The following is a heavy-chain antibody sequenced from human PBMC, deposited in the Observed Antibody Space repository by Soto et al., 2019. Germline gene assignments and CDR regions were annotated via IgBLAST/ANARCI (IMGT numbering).Heavy chain of an antibody. Sequence: QVQLVQSGAEVKKPGSSVKVSCKASGGTFSSYAISWVRQAPGQGLEWMGGIIPIFGTANYAQKFQGRVTITADESTRTAYMELSSLGSEDTAVYYCARALVVLALYYSYGMDFWGQGTTVTVSS. V-gene: IGHV1-69*01. D-gene: IGHD2-2*01. J-gene: IGHJ6*02. CDR2: IIPIFGTA. CDR1: GGTFSSYA. CDR3: ARALVVLALYYSYGMDF.